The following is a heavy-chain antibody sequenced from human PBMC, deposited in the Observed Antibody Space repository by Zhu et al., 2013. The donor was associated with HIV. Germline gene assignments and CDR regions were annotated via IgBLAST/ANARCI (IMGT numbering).Heavy chain of an antibody. J-gene: IGHJ6*02. D-gene: IGHD6-13*01. CDR3: ARALIAAPTPEGGYYGMDV. Sequence: QVQLVQSGAEVKKPGSSVKVSCKASGGTFSSYAISWVRQAPGQGLEWMGGIIPIFGTANYAQKFQGRVTITADESTSTAYMELSSLRSEDTAVYYCARALIAAPTPEGGYYGMDVWGQGTTVTVSS. CDR1: GGTFSSYA. V-gene: IGHV1-69*01. CDR2: IIPIFGTA.